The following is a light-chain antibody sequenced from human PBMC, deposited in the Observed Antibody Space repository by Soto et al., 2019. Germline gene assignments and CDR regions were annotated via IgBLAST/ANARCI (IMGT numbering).Light chain of an antibody. V-gene: IGKV3-11*01. CDR2: DAS. CDR1: QSVSSY. Sequence: EIVLTHSQATLSLSPGERATLSFRASQSVSSYLAWYQQKPGQAPRLLIYDASNRATGIPARFSGSGSGTDFTLTISSLEPEDFAVYYCQQRSNWWTFGQGTKVDI. J-gene: IGKJ1*01. CDR3: QQRSNWWT.